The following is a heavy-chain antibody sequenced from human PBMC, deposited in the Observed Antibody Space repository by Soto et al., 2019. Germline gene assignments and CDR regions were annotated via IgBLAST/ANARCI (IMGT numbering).Heavy chain of an antibody. J-gene: IGHJ4*02. V-gene: IGHV1-8*01. CDR1: GYTFTTYD. D-gene: IGHD3-22*01. CDR3: TRGPGKYPRGFYPTD. CDR2: MDPSSGSA. Sequence: ASVKVSCKASGYTFTTYDINWVRQATGQVLEWMGLMDPSSGSAVYAQKFQGRVIMTRNTSINTAYLELSSLRSEDTAVYYCTRGPGKYPRGFYPTDGGQGAQVPVSS.